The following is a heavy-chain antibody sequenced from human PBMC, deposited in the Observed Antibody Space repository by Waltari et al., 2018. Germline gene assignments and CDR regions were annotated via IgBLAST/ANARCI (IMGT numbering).Heavy chain of an antibody. J-gene: IGHJ4*02. D-gene: IGHD3-16*01. CDR1: GGSISSRGYY. Sequence: QVQLQESGPGLVKPSQTLSLICTVSGGSISSRGYYWTWIRQHPGKGLELIGYIYYSGDTNYNPSLDRRVTISADAPRNHFSLKLTSVTAADTAVYYCARGGGSRVLDYWGRGTLVSVSS. V-gene: IGHV4-31*03. CDR2: IYYSGDT. CDR3: ARGGGSRVLDY.